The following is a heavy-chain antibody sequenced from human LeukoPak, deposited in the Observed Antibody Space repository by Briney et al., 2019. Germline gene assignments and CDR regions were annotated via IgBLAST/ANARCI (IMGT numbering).Heavy chain of an antibody. V-gene: IGHV3-20*04. J-gene: IGHJ4*02. CDR2: INWDGTNT. D-gene: IGHD6-13*01. Sequence: RPGGSLCLSCAVSGGTTDDFGMGWVRQAPGKGLEWVSGINWDGTNTYYAESVKGRFTISRDSAEKSLYLQMNSLRDDGTSFYYCVKDHSSSWYSFDYWGQGTLVTVSS. CDR1: GGTTDDFG. CDR3: VKDHSSSWYSFDY.